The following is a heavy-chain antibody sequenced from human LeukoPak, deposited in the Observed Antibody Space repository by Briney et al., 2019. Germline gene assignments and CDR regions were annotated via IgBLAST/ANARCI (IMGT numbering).Heavy chain of an antibody. J-gene: IGHJ5*02. CDR2: IKQDGSEK. Sequence: GGSLRLSCAASGFTFSSYWMSWVRQAPGKGLEWVVNIKQDGSEKYYVDSVKGRFTISRDNAKNSLYLQMNSLRAEDTAVYYCARVVTMVQGVINAPGWFDPWGQGTLVTVSS. CDR3: ARVVTMVQGVINAPGWFDP. CDR1: GFTFSSYW. V-gene: IGHV3-7*01. D-gene: IGHD3-10*01.